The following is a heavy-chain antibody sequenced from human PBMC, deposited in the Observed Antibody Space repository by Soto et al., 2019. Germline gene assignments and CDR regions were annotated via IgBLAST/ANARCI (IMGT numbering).Heavy chain of an antibody. CDR2: IFYSGTI. CDR3: ARDLWVEPELYYYGMDV. J-gene: IGHJ6*02. Sequence: TLSLTCTVSGDSISSADYYWSWIRQTPGKGLEWIGHIFYSGTIYYNPSLKSRLTISVDTSKNHFSLRLTSVTAADTAVYYCARDLWVEPELYYYGMDVWGQGTTVTVSS. V-gene: IGHV4-30-4*01. CDR1: GDSISSADYY. D-gene: IGHD1-1*01.